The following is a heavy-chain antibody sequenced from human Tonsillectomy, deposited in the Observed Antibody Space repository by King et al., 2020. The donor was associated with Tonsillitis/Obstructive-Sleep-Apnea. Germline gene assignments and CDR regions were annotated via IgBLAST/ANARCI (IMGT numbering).Heavy chain of an antibody. J-gene: IGHJ6*02. CDR1: GFSLSTSGVG. CDR2: IYWDDDK. Sequence: ITLKESGPTLVKPTQTLTLTCTFSGFSLSTSGVGVGWIRPPPGKALEWLALIYWDDDKRYSPSLKSRLTITKDTSKNQVVLTMTNVDPVDTATYYCAHTWEYCSSTNCYTDYGMDVWGRGTTVTVSS. V-gene: IGHV2-5*02. D-gene: IGHD2-2*02. CDR3: AHTWEYCSSTNCYTDYGMDV.